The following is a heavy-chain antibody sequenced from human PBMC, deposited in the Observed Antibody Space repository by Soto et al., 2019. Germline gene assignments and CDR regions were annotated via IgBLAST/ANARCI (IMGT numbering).Heavy chain of an antibody. V-gene: IGHV1-58*01. D-gene: IGHD6-19*01. CDR2: IVVGSGNT. CDR1: GFTFTSSA. J-gene: IGHJ4*02. CDR3: ARLAVAGKRSFDY. Sequence: GASVKVSCKASGFTFTSSAVQWVRQARGQRLEWIGWIVVGSGNTNYAQKFQERVTITRDTSTSTAYMELRSLRSDDTAVYCCARLAVAGKRSFDYWGQGTLVTVSS.